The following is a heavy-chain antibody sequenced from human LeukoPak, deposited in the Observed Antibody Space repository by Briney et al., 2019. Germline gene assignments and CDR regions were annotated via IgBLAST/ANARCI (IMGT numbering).Heavy chain of an antibody. V-gene: IGHV1-8*02. CDR1: GYTFTSYG. Sequence: ASVKVSCKASGYTFTSYGISWVRQAPGQGLEWMGWINPNSGNTGYAQRFQGRVTMTRNTSISTAYMELSSLRSEDTAVYYCARDNGGTAMAYYYYYYMDVWGKGTTVTISS. J-gene: IGHJ6*03. CDR3: ARDNGGTAMAYYYYYYMDV. D-gene: IGHD5-18*01. CDR2: INPNSGNT.